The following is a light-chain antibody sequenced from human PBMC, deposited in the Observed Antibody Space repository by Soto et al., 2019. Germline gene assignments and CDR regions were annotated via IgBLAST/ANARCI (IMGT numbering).Light chain of an antibody. CDR1: QSVSSSY. CDR3: QQYGSSPWVT. CDR2: GAS. Sequence: EIVLTQSPGTLSMSPGERATLSCRASQSVSSSYLAWYQQKPGQAPRLLIYGASSRATGIPDRFSGSGSGTDFTLTISRLEPEDFAVNNCQQYGSSPWVTFGPGTKVDIK. V-gene: IGKV3-20*01. J-gene: IGKJ3*01.